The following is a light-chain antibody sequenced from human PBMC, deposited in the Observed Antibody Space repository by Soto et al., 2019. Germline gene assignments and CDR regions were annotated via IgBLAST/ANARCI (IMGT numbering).Light chain of an antibody. V-gene: IGLV2-23*02. CDR1: SSDVGSYNL. J-gene: IGLJ2*01. CDR3: CSYAGSSTWV. CDR2: EVS. Sequence: QSALTQPASVSGSPGQSITISCTGTSSDVGSYNLVSWYQQHPGKAPKLMIYEVSKRPSGVSNRFSGSKSGNTASLTISGLQAEDEAYYYCCSYAGSSTWVFGGGTKVTVL.